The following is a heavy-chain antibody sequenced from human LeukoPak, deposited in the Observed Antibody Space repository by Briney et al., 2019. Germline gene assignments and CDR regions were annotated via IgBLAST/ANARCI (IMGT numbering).Heavy chain of an antibody. J-gene: IGHJ6*02. V-gene: IGHV3-30-3*01. CDR2: MSYDGSNK. Sequence: PGGSLRLSCAASGFTFSDYAMHWVRQAPGKGLEWVAVMSYDGSNKYYADSVKGRFTISRDNSKNTLYVQMSSLRVEDTAVYYCARDFQWLRAMDVWGQGTTVTVSS. CDR3: ARDFQWLRAMDV. D-gene: IGHD6-19*01. CDR1: GFTFSDYA.